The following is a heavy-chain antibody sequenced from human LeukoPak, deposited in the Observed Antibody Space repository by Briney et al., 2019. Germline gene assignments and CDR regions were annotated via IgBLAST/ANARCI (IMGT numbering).Heavy chain of an antibody. J-gene: IGHJ4*02. V-gene: IGHV4-59*08. Sequence: PSETLSLTCTVSGGSIGSYYWSWIRQSPGKGLDWIGYIYYTGSTDYNPSLKSRVTISVDTSKNQFSLKLTSVTAPDTAVYYCAKVWYDSPGYYFDYWGQGTLVTVSS. D-gene: IGHD3-9*01. CDR3: AKVWYDSPGYYFDY. CDR1: GGSIGSYY. CDR2: IYYTGST.